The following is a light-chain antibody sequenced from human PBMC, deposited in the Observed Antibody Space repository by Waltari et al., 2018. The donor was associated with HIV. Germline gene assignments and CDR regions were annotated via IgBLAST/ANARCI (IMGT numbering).Light chain of an antibody. Sequence: YELTHPPSVSVSPGQPANIICSGDEFPDHSAHCYQQRPGQAPVLVIYKDKERPSGIPERFSGSSSGTTATLTISGVLEEDEADYYCQSADSSDALGVFGGGTKLTVL. CDR2: KDK. CDR1: EFPDHS. CDR3: QSADSSDALGV. J-gene: IGLJ3*02. V-gene: IGLV3-25*03.